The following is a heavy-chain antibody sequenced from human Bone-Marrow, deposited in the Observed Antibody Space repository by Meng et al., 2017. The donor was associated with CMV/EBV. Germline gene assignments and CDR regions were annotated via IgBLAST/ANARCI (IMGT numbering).Heavy chain of an antibody. J-gene: IGHJ4*02. CDR3: ARTTDGYNFLDYFDY. V-gene: IGHV5-51*01. Sequence: GESLRLSCKASGYSFASHWIGWVRQMPGKGLEWMGIIHPGDSDTRYRPPFQGQVTISADKSITTAYLQWSSLKASDTAMYYCARTTDGYNFLDYFDYWGQGTLVTVSS. CDR1: GYSFASHW. D-gene: IGHD5-24*01. CDR2: IHPGDSDT.